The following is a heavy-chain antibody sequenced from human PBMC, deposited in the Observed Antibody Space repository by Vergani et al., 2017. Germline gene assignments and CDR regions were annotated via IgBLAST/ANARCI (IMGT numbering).Heavy chain of an antibody. CDR1: GYTFTGYY. CDR2: INPNSGGT. CDR3: ARGYCSSTSCQRRWWFDP. Sequence: QVPLVQSGAEVKKPGASVKVSCKASGYTFTGYYMHWVRQAPGQGLEWMGWINPNSGGTNYAQKFQGRVTMTRDTSISTAYMELSRLRSDDTAVYYCARGYCSSTSCQRRWWFDPWGQGTLVTVSS. D-gene: IGHD2-2*01. V-gene: IGHV1-2*02. J-gene: IGHJ5*02.